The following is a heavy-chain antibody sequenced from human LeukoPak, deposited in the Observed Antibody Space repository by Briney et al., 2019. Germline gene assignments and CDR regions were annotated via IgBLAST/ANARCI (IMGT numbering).Heavy chain of an antibody. CDR2: IYTSGDT. V-gene: IGHV4-4*09. J-gene: IGHJ4*02. CDR1: GGSISTYY. Sequence: SETLSLTCTVSGGSISTYYWSWIRQPPGKGLEWIGNIYTSGDTNYNPSLKSRVTISGDTSKNQFSLKLSSVTAADTAFYYCARHAPTGTPTIFDYWGQGTLVTVSS. CDR3: ARHAPTGTPTIFDY. D-gene: IGHD1-1*01.